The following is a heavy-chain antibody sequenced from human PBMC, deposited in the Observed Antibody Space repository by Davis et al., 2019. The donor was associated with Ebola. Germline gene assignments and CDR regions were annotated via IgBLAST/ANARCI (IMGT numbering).Heavy chain of an antibody. V-gene: IGHV1-69*13. CDR2: IIPIFGTA. D-gene: IGHD2-2*01. J-gene: IGHJ4*02. CDR1: GGTFSSYA. CDR3: AGGSVVPAAMSFDY. Sequence: SVKVSCKASGGTFSSYAISWVRQAPGQGLEWMGGIIPIFGTANYAQKFQGRVTITADESTSTAYMELSSLRSEDTAVYYCAGGSVVPAAMSFDYWGQGTLVTVSS.